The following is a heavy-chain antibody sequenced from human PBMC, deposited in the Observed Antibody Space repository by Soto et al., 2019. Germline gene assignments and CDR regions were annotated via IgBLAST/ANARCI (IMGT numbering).Heavy chain of an antibody. D-gene: IGHD6-19*01. J-gene: IGHJ4*02. CDR1: GFIFRDYA. Sequence: VQLLESGGGLVQPGGSLRLSCAASGFIFRDYAMNRVRQAPGKGLEWVSDISGSGDSARYADSVKGRFTISRDNSRNTLYLQINSLRVDDTAVYYCGKERRGSGWSVCNFWGQGTLVTVSS. V-gene: IGHV3-23*01. CDR3: GKERRGSGWSVCNF. CDR2: ISGSGDSA.